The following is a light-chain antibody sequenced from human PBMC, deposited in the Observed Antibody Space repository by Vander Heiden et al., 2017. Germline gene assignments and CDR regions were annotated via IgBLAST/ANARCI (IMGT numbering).Light chain of an antibody. J-gene: IGLJ2*01. CDR1: SSNIGAGYG. V-gene: IGLV1-40*01. Sequence: QSVLTQPPSVPGAPGQRLIISCTGRSSNIGAGYGVHWYLQLPGTAPKLLIYGNTNRPSGVPDRFSGSKSGTSASLAITGLQAEDEADYYCQSYDSSLSVVFGGGTKLTVL. CDR2: GNT. CDR3: QSYDSSLSVV.